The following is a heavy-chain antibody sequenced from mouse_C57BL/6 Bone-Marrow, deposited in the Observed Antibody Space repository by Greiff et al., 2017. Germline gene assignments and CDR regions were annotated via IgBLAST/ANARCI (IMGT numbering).Heavy chain of an antibody. CDR2: IHPNSGST. CDR3: AREGYSNYEREMDY. Sequence: QVQLQQPGAELVKPGASVKLSCKASGYTFTSYWMHWVKQRPGQGLEWIGMIHPNSGSTNYNEKFKSTATLTVDKSSSTAYMQLSSLTSEDSAVYYCAREGYSNYEREMDYWGQGTSVTVSS. D-gene: IGHD2-5*01. CDR1: GYTFTSYW. J-gene: IGHJ4*01. V-gene: IGHV1-64*01.